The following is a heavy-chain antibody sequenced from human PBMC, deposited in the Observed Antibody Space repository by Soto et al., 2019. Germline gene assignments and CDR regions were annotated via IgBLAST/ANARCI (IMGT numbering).Heavy chain of an antibody. CDR1: GYAFTGYY. CDR3: AVTVVPAASSYYGMDV. CDR2: INPNSGGT. J-gene: IGHJ6*02. D-gene: IGHD2-2*01. V-gene: IGHV1-2*04. Sequence: SVKVSCQASGYAFTGYYMHWVRQAPVQGLEWMGWINPNSGGTNYAQKFQGWVTMTRDTSISTAYMELSRLRSDDTAVYYCAVTVVPAASSYYGMDVWGQGTTVTVSS.